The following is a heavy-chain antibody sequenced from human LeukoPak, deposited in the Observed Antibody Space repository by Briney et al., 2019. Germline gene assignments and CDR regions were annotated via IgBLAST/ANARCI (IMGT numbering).Heavy chain of an antibody. V-gene: IGHV3-7*01. CDR2: IKEDGSEE. CDR1: GFSFSNYW. J-gene: IGHJ4*02. Sequence: PGGFLRLSCAASGFSFSNYWMRWVRQAPGKGLEWVASIKEDGSEEYYVDSVRGRFTFSRGNAKNSLYLQMNSLRAEDTALYYCARDLGYCSGIICYSVFDYWGQGALVTVSS. D-gene: IGHD2-15*01. CDR3: ARDLGYCSGIICYSVFDY.